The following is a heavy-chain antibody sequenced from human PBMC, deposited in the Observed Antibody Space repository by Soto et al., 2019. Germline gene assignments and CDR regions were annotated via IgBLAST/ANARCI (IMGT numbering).Heavy chain of an antibody. V-gene: IGHV3-48*01. CDR3: AVLSYYDSSGYHRRDY. CDR1: GFTFSSYS. Sequence: GGSLRLSCAASGFTFSSYSMNWVRQAPGKGLEWVSYISSSSSTIYYADSVKGRFTISRDNAKNSLYLQMNSLRAEDTAVYYCAVLSYYDSSGYHRRDYWGQGTLVTVSS. J-gene: IGHJ4*02. D-gene: IGHD3-22*01. CDR2: ISSSSSTI.